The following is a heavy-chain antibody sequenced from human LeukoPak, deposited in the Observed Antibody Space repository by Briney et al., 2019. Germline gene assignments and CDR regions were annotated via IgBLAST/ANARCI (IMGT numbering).Heavy chain of an antibody. CDR1: GFTVSSNY. CDR2: IYSGGST. J-gene: IGHJ4*02. Sequence: PGGSLRLSCAASGFTVSSNYMSWVRQAPGKGLEWVSVIYSGGSTYYADSVKGRFTISRDNSKNTLYLQMNSLRAEDTAAYYCARDRGGSYFSYWGQGTLVTVSS. D-gene: IGHD1-26*01. CDR3: ARDRGGSYFSY. V-gene: IGHV3-53*01.